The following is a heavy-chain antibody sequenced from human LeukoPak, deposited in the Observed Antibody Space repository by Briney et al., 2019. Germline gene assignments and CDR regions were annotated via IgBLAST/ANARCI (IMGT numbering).Heavy chain of an antibody. CDR1: GFTFSDYY. CDR3: ARSPYNWNRQFDY. CDR2: ISSSGSTI. D-gene: IGHD1-20*01. Sequence: TGGSLRLSCAASGFTFSDYYMSWIRQAPGKGLEWVSYISSSGSTIYYADSVKGRFTISRDNAKNSLYLQMNSLRAEDTAVYYCARSPYNWNRQFDYWGQGTLVTVSS. J-gene: IGHJ4*02. V-gene: IGHV3-11*01.